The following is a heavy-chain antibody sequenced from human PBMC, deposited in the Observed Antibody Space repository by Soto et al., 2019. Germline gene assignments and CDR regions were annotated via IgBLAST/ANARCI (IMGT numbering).Heavy chain of an antibody. V-gene: IGHV4-59*08. J-gene: IGHJ4*02. CDR1: GGSISSYY. D-gene: IGHD4-17*01. CDR2: IYYSGST. CDR3: ARRYGVYFDY. Sequence: QVQLQESGPGLVKPSETLSLTCTVSGGSISSYYWSWIRQPPGKGLEWIGYIYYSGSTNYNPSLKSRVTISVDTSKNQFSLKLSSVTPADTAVYYCARRYGVYFDYWGQGTLVTVSS.